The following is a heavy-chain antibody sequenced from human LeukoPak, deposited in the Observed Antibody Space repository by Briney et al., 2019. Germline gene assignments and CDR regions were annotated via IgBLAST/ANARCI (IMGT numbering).Heavy chain of an antibody. J-gene: IGHJ4*02. Sequence: RPGGSLRLSCAASGFTFSSYSMNWVRQAPGKGLEWVSSISSSSSYIYYADSVKGRFTISRDNAKNSLYLQMNSLRAEDTAVYHCARAPQPLIAAAGEFDYWGQGTLVTVSS. V-gene: IGHV3-21*01. CDR2: ISSSSSYI. CDR3: ARAPQPLIAAAGEFDY. CDR1: GFTFSSYS. D-gene: IGHD6-13*01.